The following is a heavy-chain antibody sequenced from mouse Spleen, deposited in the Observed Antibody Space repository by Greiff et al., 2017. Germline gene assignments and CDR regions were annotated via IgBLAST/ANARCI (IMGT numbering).Heavy chain of an antibody. V-gene: IGHV2-6-1*01. CDR3: ARDYGNPYAMDY. CDR2: IWSDGST. D-gene: IGHD2-1*01. J-gene: IGHJ4*01. Sequence: QVQLKESGPGLVAPSQSLSITCTISGFSLTSYGVHWVRQPPGKGLEWLVVIWSDGSTTYNSALKSRLSISKDNSKSQVFLKMNSLQTDDTAMYYCARDYGNPYAMDYWGQGTSVTVSS. CDR1: GFSLTSYG.